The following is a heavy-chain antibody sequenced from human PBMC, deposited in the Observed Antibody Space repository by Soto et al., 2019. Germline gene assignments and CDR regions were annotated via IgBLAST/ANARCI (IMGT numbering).Heavy chain of an antibody. CDR1: GGSFSGYY. V-gene: IGHV4-34*01. CDR3: ARGRGSGWYYTSKHFDY. Sequence: QVQLQPWGAGLLKPSETLSLTCAVYGGSFSGYYWSWIRQPPGKGLEWIGEINHSGSTNYNPSLKSRVTISVDTSKNQFSLKLSSVTAADTAVYYCARGRGSGWYYTSKHFDYWGQGTLVTVSS. CDR2: INHSGST. J-gene: IGHJ4*02. D-gene: IGHD6-19*01.